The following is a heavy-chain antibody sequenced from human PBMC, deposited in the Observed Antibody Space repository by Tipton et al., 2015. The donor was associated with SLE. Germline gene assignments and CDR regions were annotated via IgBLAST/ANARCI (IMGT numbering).Heavy chain of an antibody. CDR3: AREETAPWSRAFDY. V-gene: IGHV4-39*07. CDR1: GGSISSSSYY. J-gene: IGHJ4*02. Sequence: LRLSCTVSGGSISSSSYYWGWIRQPPGKGLEWIGSIYYSGSTYYNPSLKSRVTISVDTSKNQFSLKLSSVTAADTAVYYCAREETAPWSRAFDYWGQGTLVTVSS. D-gene: IGHD5-18*01. CDR2: IYYSGST.